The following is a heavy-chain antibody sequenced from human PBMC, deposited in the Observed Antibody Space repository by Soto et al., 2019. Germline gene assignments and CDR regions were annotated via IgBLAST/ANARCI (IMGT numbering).Heavy chain of an antibody. CDR3: ASFGDYDYYGMDV. D-gene: IGHD3-10*01. J-gene: IGHJ6*02. CDR1: GGSISSYY. Sequence: ETLSLTCTVSGGSISSYYWSWIRQPPGKGLEWIGYIYYSGSTNYNPSLKSRVTISVDTSKNQFSLKLSSVTAADTAVYYCASFGDYDYYGMDVWGQGTTVTVSS. V-gene: IGHV4-59*01. CDR2: IYYSGST.